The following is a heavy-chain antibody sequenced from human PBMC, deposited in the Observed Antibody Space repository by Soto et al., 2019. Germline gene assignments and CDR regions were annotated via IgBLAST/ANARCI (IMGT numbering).Heavy chain of an antibody. CDR1: GGSINTFY. D-gene: IGHD1-1*01. CDR2: IFSSGST. V-gene: IGHV4-4*07. Sequence: ETLSLTCTVSGGSINTFYWSWVRQPAGKGLEWIGRIFSSGSTSFNPSLESRVAMSVDTSKNHFSLNLSSVTAEDTAVYYCAKSPPYNWNDPSFDYWGQGTLVTVSS. J-gene: IGHJ4*02. CDR3: AKSPPYNWNDPSFDY.